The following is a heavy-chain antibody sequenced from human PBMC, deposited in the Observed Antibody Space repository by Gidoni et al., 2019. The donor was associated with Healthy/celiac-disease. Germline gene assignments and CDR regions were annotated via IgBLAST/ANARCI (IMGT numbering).Heavy chain of an antibody. CDR2: ISSSSSTI. CDR3: ARVENFLVVVPAASEPGYSYYMDV. CDR1: GFTFSSSS. V-gene: IGHV3-48*02. J-gene: IGHJ6*03. Sequence: EVQLVASGGGLVQPGGSLRLSCAASGFTFSSSSMNWVRQAPGKGLEWVSYISSSSSTIYYADSVKGRFTISRDNAKNSLYLQMNSLRDEDTAVYYCARVENFLVVVPAASEPGYSYYMDVWGKGTTVTVSS. D-gene: IGHD2-2*01.